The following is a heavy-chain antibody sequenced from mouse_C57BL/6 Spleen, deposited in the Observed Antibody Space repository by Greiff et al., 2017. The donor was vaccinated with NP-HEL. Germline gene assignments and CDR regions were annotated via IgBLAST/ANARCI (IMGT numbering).Heavy chain of an antibody. Sequence: EVKLMESGGDLVKPGGSLKLSCAASGFTFSSSGMSWVRQTPDKRLEWVATISSGGSYTYYLDSVKGRFTISRDNAKNTLYLQMSSLKSEDTAMYYCARLTTVVAYYFDYWGQGTTLTVSS. CDR3: ARLTTVVAYYFDY. CDR1: GFTFSSSG. CDR2: ISSGGSYT. J-gene: IGHJ2*01. V-gene: IGHV5-6*01. D-gene: IGHD1-1*01.